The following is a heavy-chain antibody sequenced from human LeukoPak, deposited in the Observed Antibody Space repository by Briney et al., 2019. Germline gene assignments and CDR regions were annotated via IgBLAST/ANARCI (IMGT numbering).Heavy chain of an antibody. V-gene: IGHV3-7*01. J-gene: IGHJ4*02. CDR1: GFAFSSYG. CDR2: INQNGGEK. CDR3: ARYRHLGY. Sequence: GGSLRLSCAASGFAFSSYGMSWVRQAPGKGLEWVANINQNGGEKYYVDSVKGRFTISRDNGKNSLYLQMNSLRAEDTAVYYCARYRHLGYWGQGTLVTVSS.